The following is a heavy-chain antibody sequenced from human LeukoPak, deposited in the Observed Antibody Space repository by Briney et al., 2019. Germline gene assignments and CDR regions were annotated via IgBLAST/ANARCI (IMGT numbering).Heavy chain of an antibody. CDR1: GGTFSSYA. D-gene: IGHD5-12*01. CDR3: ARGDLGPATSFDY. CDR2: IIPIFGTA. J-gene: IGHJ4*02. Sequence: GGSLKVSCKASGGTFSSYAISWVRQAPGQGLEWMGGIIPIFGTANYAQKFQGRVTITTDESTGTAYMELSSLRSEDTAVYYCARGDLGPATSFDYWGEGTLVTVSS. V-gene: IGHV1-69*05.